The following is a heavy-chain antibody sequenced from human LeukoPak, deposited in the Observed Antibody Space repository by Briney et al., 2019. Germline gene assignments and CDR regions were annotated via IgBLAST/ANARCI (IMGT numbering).Heavy chain of an antibody. CDR1: GYTFTSYG. V-gene: IGHV1-18*01. D-gene: IGHD3-22*01. Sequence: GASVKVSCKASGYTFTSYGISWVRQAPGQGLEWMGWISAYNGNTNYAQKLQGRVTMTTDTSTSTAYMELRSLRSDDTAVYYCARAIIYYYDSSGYYQNFDYWGQGTLVTASS. CDR3: ARAIIYYYDSSGYYQNFDY. CDR2: ISAYNGNT. J-gene: IGHJ4*02.